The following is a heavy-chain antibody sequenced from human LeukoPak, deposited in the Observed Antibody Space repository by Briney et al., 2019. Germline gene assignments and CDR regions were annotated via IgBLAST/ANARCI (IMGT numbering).Heavy chain of an antibody. D-gene: IGHD5-24*01. CDR2: MYYSGHS. V-gene: IGHV4-59*01. Sequence: SETLSLTCTVSGGSFTNYYWSWIRQPPGKGLEWIGFMYYSGHSNYNPSLQSRVSMPVDTSKRQFSLTLSSVTAADTAVYYCARTEMATSPRGYFDFWSQGTLVTVSS. CDR1: GGSFTNYY. CDR3: ARTEMATSPRGYFDF. J-gene: IGHJ4*02.